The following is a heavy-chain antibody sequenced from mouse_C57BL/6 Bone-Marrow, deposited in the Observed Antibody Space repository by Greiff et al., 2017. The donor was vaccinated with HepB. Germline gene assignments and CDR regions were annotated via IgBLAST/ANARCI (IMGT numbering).Heavy chain of an antibody. CDR3: ARDGNYEGFDY. J-gene: IGHJ2*01. CDR2: ISYDGSN. Sequence: DVKLVESGPGLVKPSQSLSLTCSVTGYSITSGYYWNWIRQFPGNKLEWMGYISYDGSNNYNPSLKNRISITRDTSKNQFFLKLNSVTTEDTATYYCARDGNYEGFDYWGQGTTLTVSS. CDR1: GYSITSGYY. D-gene: IGHD2-1*01. V-gene: IGHV3-6*01.